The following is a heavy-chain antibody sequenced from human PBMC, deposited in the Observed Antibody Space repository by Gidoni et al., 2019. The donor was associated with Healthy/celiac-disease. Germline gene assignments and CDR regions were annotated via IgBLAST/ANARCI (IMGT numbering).Heavy chain of an antibody. D-gene: IGHD6-13*01. CDR1: GGSISSYY. V-gene: IGHV4-4*07. Sequence: QVQLQESGPGLVKPSETLSLTCTVSGGSISSYYWSWIRQPAGKGLEWIGRIYTSGSTNYNPSLKSRVTMSVDTSKNQFSLKLSSVTAADTAVYYCARDVNIAAAGPTAKLFDYWGQGTLVTVSS. J-gene: IGHJ4*02. CDR3: ARDVNIAAAGPTAKLFDY. CDR2: IYTSGST.